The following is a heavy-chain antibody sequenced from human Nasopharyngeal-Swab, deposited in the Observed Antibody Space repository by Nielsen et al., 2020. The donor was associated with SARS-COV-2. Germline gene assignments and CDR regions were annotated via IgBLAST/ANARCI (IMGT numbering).Heavy chain of an antibody. V-gene: IGHV3-48*04. J-gene: IGHJ3*02. D-gene: IGHD2-2*01. CDR3: ARDLGGSVPAAMGAFDI. CDR2: ISSSSSTI. Sequence: WIRQPPGKGLEWVSYISSSSSTIYYADSVKGRFTISRDNAKNSLYLQMNSLRAEDTAVYYCARDLGGSVPAAMGAFDIWGQGTMVTVSS.